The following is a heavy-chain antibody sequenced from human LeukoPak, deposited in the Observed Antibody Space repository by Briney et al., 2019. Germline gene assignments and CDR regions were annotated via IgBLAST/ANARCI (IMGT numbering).Heavy chain of an antibody. Sequence: GGSLRLSCAASGFTLSSYAMSWVRQAPGKGLEWVSAISGSGGSTYYADSVKGRFTISRDNSKNTLYLQMNSLRAEDTAVYYCATRSGWDDAFDIWGQGTMVTVSS. CDR2: ISGSGGST. CDR3: ATRSGWDDAFDI. J-gene: IGHJ3*02. D-gene: IGHD6-19*01. CDR1: GFTLSSYA. V-gene: IGHV3-23*01.